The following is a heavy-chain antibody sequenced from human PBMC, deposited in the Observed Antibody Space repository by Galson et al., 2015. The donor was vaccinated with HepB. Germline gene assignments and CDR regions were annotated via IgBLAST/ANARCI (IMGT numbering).Heavy chain of an antibody. Sequence: SLRLSCAASGFTFSAYYMGWVRQAPGKGLEWVAGISYDGSNKYYADSVKGRFTISRDNSKNTLYLQMNSLRAEDTAVYYCARVFSLTSADYWGQGTLVTVSP. J-gene: IGHJ4*02. CDR3: ARVFSLTSADY. CDR2: ISYDGSNK. V-gene: IGHV3-30-3*01. D-gene: IGHD2/OR15-2a*01. CDR1: GFTFSAYY.